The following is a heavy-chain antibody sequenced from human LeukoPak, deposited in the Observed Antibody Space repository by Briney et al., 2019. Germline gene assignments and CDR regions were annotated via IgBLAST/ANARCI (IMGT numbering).Heavy chain of an antibody. V-gene: IGHV1-69*02. CDR1: GGTFSSYT. CDR2: IIPILGIA. CDR3: VRGEYYDFLYYLDY. D-gene: IGHD3-3*01. Sequence: GSSVKVSCKASGGTFSSYTISWVRQAPGQGLEWMGRIIPILGIANYAQKFQGRVTITADKSTSTAYMELSSRRAEDTVGYYCVRGEYYDFLYYLDYWGQGTLVTVS. J-gene: IGHJ4*02.